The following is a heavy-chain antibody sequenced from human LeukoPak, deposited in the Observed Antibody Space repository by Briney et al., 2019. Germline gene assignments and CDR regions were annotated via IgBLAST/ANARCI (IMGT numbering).Heavy chain of an antibody. D-gene: IGHD3-10*01. CDR3: ARRPFGADY. Sequence: GGSLRLSCAASGFTFSNYWMGWVRQPPGKGLQWVANIKEDGSEKYYVDSAKGRFTISRDNAKNSVYLQMNSLRVEDTAVYYCARRPFGADYWGQGTLVTVSS. CDR1: GFTFSNYW. V-gene: IGHV3-7*01. CDR2: IKEDGSEK. J-gene: IGHJ4*02.